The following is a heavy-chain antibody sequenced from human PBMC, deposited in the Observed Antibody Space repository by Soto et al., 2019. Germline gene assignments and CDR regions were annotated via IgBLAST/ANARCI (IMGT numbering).Heavy chain of an antibody. CDR2: INAGNGNT. D-gene: IGHD6-19*01. Sequence: QVQLVQSGAEVKKPGPSVKVSCKTSGYTFTNYGIHWVRQAPGQRLEWMGWINAGNGNTKYSQKFQGRVTITRDTSATTAYMELSSLRSEDTAVFYCARSGYSSGWYHWYFDLWGRGTLVTVSS. J-gene: IGHJ2*01. CDR3: ARSGYSSGWYHWYFDL. CDR1: GYTFTNYG. V-gene: IGHV1-3*01.